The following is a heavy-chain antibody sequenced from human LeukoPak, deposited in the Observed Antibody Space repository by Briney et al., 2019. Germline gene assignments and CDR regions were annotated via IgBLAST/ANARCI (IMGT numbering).Heavy chain of an antibody. D-gene: IGHD1-26*01. V-gene: IGHV3-9*01. CDR3: AKVCSGSRSYFDY. Sequence: PGGSLRLSCAASGFTFDDYAMHWVRQAPGKGLEWVSGISWNSGSIGYADSVKGRFTISRDNAKNTLYLQMNSLRAEDTAVYYCAKVCSGSRSYFDYWGQGTLVTVSS. CDR2: ISWNSGSI. J-gene: IGHJ4*02. CDR1: GFTFDDYA.